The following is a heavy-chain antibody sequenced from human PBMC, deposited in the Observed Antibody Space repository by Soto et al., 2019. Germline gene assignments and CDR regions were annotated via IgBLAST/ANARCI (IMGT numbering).Heavy chain of an antibody. Sequence: GESLKISCKGSVYSFTSYWISWVRQMPGKGLEWMGRIDPSDSYTNYSPSFQGHVTISGDKSISTAYLQWSSLKASDTAMYYCARQGGAHLPTITMIAGYWGQGTLVTVS. CDR3: ARQGGAHLPTITMIAGY. CDR2: IDPSDSYT. V-gene: IGHV5-10-1*01. D-gene: IGHD3-22*01. CDR1: VYSFTSYW. J-gene: IGHJ4*02.